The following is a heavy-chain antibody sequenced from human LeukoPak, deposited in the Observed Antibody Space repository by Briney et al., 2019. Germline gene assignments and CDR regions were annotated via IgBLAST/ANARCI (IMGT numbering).Heavy chain of an antibody. CDR3: ARDRGVTGTLWFDP. V-gene: IGHV3-48*03. J-gene: IGHJ5*02. D-gene: IGHD1/OR15-1a*01. CDR1: GFSLSSYE. CDR2: ISTSGSTM. Sequence: GGSLRLSCAASGFSLSSYEMNWVRQAPGKGLEWVSYISTSGSTMYYADSVKGRFTISRDNAKNLVYLQMNSLRADDAAVYYCARDRGVTGTLWFDPWGQGTLVTVSS.